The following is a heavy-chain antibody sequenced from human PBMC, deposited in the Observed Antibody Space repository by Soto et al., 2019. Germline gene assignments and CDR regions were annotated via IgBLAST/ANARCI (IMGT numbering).Heavy chain of an antibody. J-gene: IGHJ3*02. CDR3: ARAHYDILTGYPTHAFDI. CDR2: IYYTGRT. CDR1: GVSVSSGDYY. Sequence: KPSETLSLTCTVSGVSVSSGDYYWSWIRQPPGKGLEWIGYIYYTGRTYYNPSLKSRVIISIDTSKNQFSLKLSSVTAAEKAVYYCARAHYDILTGYPTHAFDIWGQGTMVT. V-gene: IGHV4-30-4*01. D-gene: IGHD3-9*01.